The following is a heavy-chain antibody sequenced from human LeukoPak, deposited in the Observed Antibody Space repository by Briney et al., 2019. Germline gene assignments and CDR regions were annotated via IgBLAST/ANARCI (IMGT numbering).Heavy chain of an antibody. V-gene: IGHV1-46*01. CDR1: GYIFTTYF. Sequence: ASVKVSCKASGYIFTTYFMHWLRQAPGQGPEWMGIINPRGGSTDYAQKFQGRVTMTSDTSTSTVYMELKGLRSEDTAVYFCARVGTTGATADNWGQGTLVTVSS. J-gene: IGHJ4*02. D-gene: IGHD1/OR15-1a*01. CDR3: ARVGTTGATADN. CDR2: INPRGGST.